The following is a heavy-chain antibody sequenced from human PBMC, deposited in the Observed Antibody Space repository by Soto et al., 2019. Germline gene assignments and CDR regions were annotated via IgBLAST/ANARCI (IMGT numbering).Heavy chain of an antibody. J-gene: IGHJ3*02. CDR3: ARPRGITIFGVVINADAFDI. Sequence: ASVKVSCKASGNNCTSYGISWVRQAPGQGLEWMGWISAYNGNTNYAQKLQGRVTMTTDTSTSTAYMELRSLRSDDTAVYYCARPRGITIFGVVINADAFDIWGQGTMVTVSS. V-gene: IGHV1-18*01. CDR1: GNNCTSYG. D-gene: IGHD3-3*01. CDR2: ISAYNGNT.